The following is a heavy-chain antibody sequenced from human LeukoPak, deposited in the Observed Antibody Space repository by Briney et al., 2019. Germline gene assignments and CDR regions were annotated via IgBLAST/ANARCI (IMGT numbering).Heavy chain of an antibody. J-gene: IGHJ4*02. Sequence: SETLSLTCTVSGGSISSGTYYWRLIRQPAGEGLEWIGRISTSGSTDYKPSVKSRVTISVDMSKNPFSLELDSVTAADTAVYYCAMGGGLGIVDYWGQGTLVTVSS. V-gene: IGHV4-61*02. CDR1: GGSISSGTYY. D-gene: IGHD7-27*01. CDR2: ISTSGST. CDR3: AMGGGLGIVDY.